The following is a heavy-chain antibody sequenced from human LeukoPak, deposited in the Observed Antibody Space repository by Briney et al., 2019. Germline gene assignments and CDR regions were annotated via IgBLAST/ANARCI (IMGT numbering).Heavy chain of an antibody. J-gene: IGHJ4*02. CDR1: GFTFSIYG. CDR2: IRYDGTNK. D-gene: IGHD4-17*01. V-gene: IGHV3-30*02. CDR3: AKDSTNYADYARPDF. Sequence: GGSLRLSCAASGFTFSIYGMHWVRQAPGKGLEWVAFIRYDGTNKYYADSVKGQFTISRDSSKNTLYLQMNSLRPEDTAVYYCAKDSTNYADYARPDFWGQGTLVTVSS.